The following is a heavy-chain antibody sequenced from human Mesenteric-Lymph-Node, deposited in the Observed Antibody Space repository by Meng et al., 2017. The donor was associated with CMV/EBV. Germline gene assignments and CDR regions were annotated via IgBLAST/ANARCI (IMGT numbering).Heavy chain of an antibody. J-gene: IGHJ4*02. Sequence: ASVKVSCKASGYTFTSYGISWVRQAPGQGLEWMGWISAYNGNTNYAQKLQGRVTMTTDTSTSTAYMELRSLRSDDTAVYYCARDLIGGGSSSISSLGYWGQGTLVTVSS. CDR1: GYTFTSYG. CDR3: ARDLIGGGSSSISSLGY. CDR2: ISAYNGNT. V-gene: IGHV1-18*01. D-gene: IGHD6-6*01.